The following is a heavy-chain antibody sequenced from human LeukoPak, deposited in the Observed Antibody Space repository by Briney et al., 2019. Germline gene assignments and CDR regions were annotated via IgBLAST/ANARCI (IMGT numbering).Heavy chain of an antibody. CDR1: GYTFTNYY. CDR3: ARGHIVVVVAAVYGMDV. Sequence: ASVKVSCKASGYTFTNYYIHWVRQAPGKGPEWLGIINPSGGSTSYAQKFQGRVTMTRDTSTSTVYMELSSLRSEDTAVYYCARGHIVVVVAAVYGMDVWGQGTTVTVSS. D-gene: IGHD2-15*01. V-gene: IGHV1-46*01. CDR2: INPSGGST. J-gene: IGHJ6*02.